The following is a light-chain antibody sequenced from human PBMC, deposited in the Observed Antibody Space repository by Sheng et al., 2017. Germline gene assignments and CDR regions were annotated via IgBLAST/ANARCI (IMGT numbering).Light chain of an antibody. CDR3: QQRSNWPSWT. V-gene: IGKV3-15*01. CDR1: QSVSSN. CDR2: GAS. J-gene: IGKJ1*01. Sequence: EIVMTQSPATLSVSPGERATLSCRASQSVSSNLAWYQQKPGQAPRLLIYGASTRATGIPARFSGSGSGTEFTLTISSLQSEDFAVYYCQQRSNWPSWTFGQGTEGG.